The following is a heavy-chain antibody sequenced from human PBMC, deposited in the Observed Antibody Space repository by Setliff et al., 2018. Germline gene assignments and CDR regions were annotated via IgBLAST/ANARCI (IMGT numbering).Heavy chain of an antibody. V-gene: IGHV1-8*01. D-gene: IGHD6-13*01. J-gene: IGHJ6*02. Sequence: SVKVSCKASGYTFTSYDINWVRQATRQGLEWMGWMNPNSGNTGYAQKFQGRVTMTRNTSISTAYMELSSLRSEDTAVYYCARGTAAGTHYYYGMDVWGQGTTVTVSS. CDR2: MNPNSGNT. CDR1: GYTFTSYD. CDR3: ARGTAAGTHYYYGMDV.